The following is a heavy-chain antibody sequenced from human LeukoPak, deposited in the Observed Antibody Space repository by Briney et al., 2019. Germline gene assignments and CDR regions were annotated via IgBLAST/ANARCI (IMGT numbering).Heavy chain of an antibody. CDR2: ISGSGDNT. D-gene: IGHD2-8*01. V-gene: IGHV3-23*01. CDR3: AKVYDYYYYGLDV. CDR1: GFTFSSYA. J-gene: IGHJ6*02. Sequence: GGSLRLSCAASGFTFSSYAMGWVRQAPGKGLEWVSAISGSGDNTYYADSVKGRFTISRDSSKNTLYLQMNSLRAEDTAVYYCAKVYDYYYYGLDVWGHGTTVTVSS.